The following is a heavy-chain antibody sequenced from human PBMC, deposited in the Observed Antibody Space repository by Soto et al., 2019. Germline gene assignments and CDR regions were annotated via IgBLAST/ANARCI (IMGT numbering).Heavy chain of an antibody. V-gene: IGHV5-51*01. Sequence: GESLKISCKGSGYSFTSYWIGWVRQMPGKGLEWMGIIYPGDSDTRYSPSFQGQVTISADKSISTAYLQWSSLKASDTAMYYCARLPRGDSNRDWYFDLWGRGTLVTVSS. J-gene: IGHJ2*01. D-gene: IGHD2-8*01. CDR3: ARLPRGDSNRDWYFDL. CDR2: IYPGDSDT. CDR1: GYSFTSYW.